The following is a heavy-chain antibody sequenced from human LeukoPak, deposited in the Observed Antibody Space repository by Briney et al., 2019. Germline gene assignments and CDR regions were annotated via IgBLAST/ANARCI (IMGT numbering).Heavy chain of an antibody. CDR3: ARDFRGYCSGGSCSALDY. CDR2: IWYDGSNK. V-gene: IGHV3-33*01. D-gene: IGHD2-15*01. J-gene: IGHJ4*02. CDR1: GFTFSSYG. Sequence: GGYLRLSCAASGFTFSSYGMHWVRQAPGKGLEWVAVIWYDGSNKYYADSVKGRFTISRDNSKNTLYLQMNSLRAEDTAVYYCARDFRGYCSGGSCSALDYWGQGTLVTVSS.